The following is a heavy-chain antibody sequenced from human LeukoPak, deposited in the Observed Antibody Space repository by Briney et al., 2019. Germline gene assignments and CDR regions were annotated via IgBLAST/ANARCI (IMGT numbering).Heavy chain of an antibody. CDR1: GLTFSNYS. J-gene: IGHJ4*02. D-gene: IGHD6-6*01. CDR3: ARAEFQLAYFDY. CDR2: VSGSSSYI. Sequence: GGSLRLSCAASGLTFSNYSMNWVRQAPGKGLEWVSSVSGSSSYIYYADSVKGRFTISRDNAKNSLYLQMNSLRAEDTAVYYCARAEFQLAYFDYWGQGTLVTVSS. V-gene: IGHV3-21*01.